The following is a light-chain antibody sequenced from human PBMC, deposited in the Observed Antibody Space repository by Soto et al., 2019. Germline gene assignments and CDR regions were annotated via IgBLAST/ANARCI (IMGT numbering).Light chain of an antibody. CDR1: QGISSY. J-gene: IGKJ5*01. CDR3: QQLHSYPIP. V-gene: IGKV1-9*01. CDR2: AAA. Sequence: DIQLTQSPSFLSASVGDRVTITCRASQGISSYLAWYQQKPGKAPNLLIDAAATLQSGVPSTFRGSVSGPEFTLTISSLQPEDFATYYCQQLHSYPIPFGHGTRLEIK.